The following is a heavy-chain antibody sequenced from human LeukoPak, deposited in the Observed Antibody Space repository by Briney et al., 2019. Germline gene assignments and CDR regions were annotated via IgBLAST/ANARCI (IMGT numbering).Heavy chain of an antibody. J-gene: IGHJ6*02. CDR1: GYTFTSYY. V-gene: IGHV1-46*01. CDR3: ARSWVVAPPSSGMDV. D-gene: IGHD2-15*01. CDR2: INPSGGGT. Sequence: ASVKVSCKASGYTFTSYYMHWVRQAPGQGLEWMGIINPSGGGTSYAQKFQGRVTMTRDTSTSTVYMELSSLRSEDTAVYYCARSWVVAPPSSGMDVWGQGTTVTVSS.